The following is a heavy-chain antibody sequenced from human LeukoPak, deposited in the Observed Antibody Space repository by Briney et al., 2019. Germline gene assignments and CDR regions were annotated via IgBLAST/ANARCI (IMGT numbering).Heavy chain of an antibody. D-gene: IGHD2-15*01. J-gene: IGHJ4*02. V-gene: IGHV1-2*06. CDR1: GYTFTGYY. Sequence: VSVKVTCKASGYTFTGYYIHWVRQAPGQGLEWLGRINPNSGGTSYAQKFQDRITMTRDASISTAYMELSRLRSDDTAIYFCARDRCTGGSCSYYFDFWGQGTLVTVSS. CDR2: INPNSGGT. CDR3: ARDRCTGGSCSYYFDF.